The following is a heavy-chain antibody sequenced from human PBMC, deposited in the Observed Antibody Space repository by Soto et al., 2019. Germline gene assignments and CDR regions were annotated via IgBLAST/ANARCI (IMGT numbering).Heavy chain of an antibody. D-gene: IGHD5-12*01. CDR1: GLTFRNYG. CDR3: ATDIGGYPRNYFGS. Sequence: QVKLVESEGGVVQPGRSLRLSCAASGLTFRNYGMHWVRQAPGKGLEWVAVIWYDGSNKYYADSVKGRFTISRDNSKNTLFLQMNSLRAEDTAVYYCATDIGGYPRNYFGSWGQGTLVTVSS. CDR2: IWYDGSNK. J-gene: IGHJ4*02. V-gene: IGHV3-33*01.